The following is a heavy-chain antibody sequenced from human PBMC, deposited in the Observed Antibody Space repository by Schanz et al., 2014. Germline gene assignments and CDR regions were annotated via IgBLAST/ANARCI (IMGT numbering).Heavy chain of an antibody. D-gene: IGHD2-2*01. CDR1: GYTFAVYY. Sequence: QVLLVQSGAEVKQPGASVKVSCKASGYTFAVYYIHWVRQAPGQGLEFMGWINPNSGDTEYGQQLEGRVPLARDTSIRTAYMELSRLTSDDTAVYHCAREICSSTPCYVRYDPWGQGTLVTVSS. CDR2: INPNSGDT. V-gene: IGHV1-2*02. CDR3: AREICSSTPCYVRYDP. J-gene: IGHJ5*02.